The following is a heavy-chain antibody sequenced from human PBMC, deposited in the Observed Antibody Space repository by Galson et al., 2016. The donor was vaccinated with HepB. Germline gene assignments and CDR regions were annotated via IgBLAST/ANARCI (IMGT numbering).Heavy chain of an antibody. CDR2: IYYSGST. V-gene: IGHV4-39*01. J-gene: IGHJ5*02. CDR1: GGSITSTTHY. D-gene: IGHD1-1*01. Sequence: SETLSLTCTVSGGSITSTTHYWAWIRQPPGKGLEWIGSIYYSGSTYNNPSLKSRLTMSVDTSKNQFSLKLSSMTAADTAVYYCARRVRTGTTLSRWFDPWGQGTLVTVSS. CDR3: ARRVRTGTTLSRWFDP.